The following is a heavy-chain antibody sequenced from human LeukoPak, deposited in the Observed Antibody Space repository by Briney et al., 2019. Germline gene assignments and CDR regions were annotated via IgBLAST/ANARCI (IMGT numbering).Heavy chain of an antibody. D-gene: IGHD6-13*01. CDR2: INWNGGST. CDR3: AGVRAAAGEIDY. Sequence: GGSLRLSCAASGLTFDDYGMSWVRQAPGKGLEWVSGINWNGGSTDYIDSVKGRFTISRDNAKNSLYLQMNSLRAEDTALYYCAGVRAAAGEIDYWGQGTLVTVSS. CDR1: GLTFDDYG. J-gene: IGHJ4*02. V-gene: IGHV3-20*04.